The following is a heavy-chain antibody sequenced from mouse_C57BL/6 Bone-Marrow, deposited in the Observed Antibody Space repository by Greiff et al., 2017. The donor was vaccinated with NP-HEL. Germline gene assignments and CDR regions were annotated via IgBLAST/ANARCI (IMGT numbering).Heavy chain of an antibody. CDR2: IDPANGNT. CDR3: ARWRRTAQATNFDY. CDR1: GFNIKNTY. D-gene: IGHD3-2*02. J-gene: IGHJ2*01. Sequence: VQLKESVAELVRPGASVKLSCTASGFNIKNTYMHWVKQRPEQGLEWIGRIDPANGNTKYDPKFQGKATITADTSSNTAYLQLSSLTSEDTAIYYCARWRRTAQATNFDYWGQGTTLTVSS. V-gene: IGHV14-3*01.